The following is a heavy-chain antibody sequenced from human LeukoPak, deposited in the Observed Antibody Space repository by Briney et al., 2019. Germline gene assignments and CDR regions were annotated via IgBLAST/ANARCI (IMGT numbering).Heavy chain of an antibody. D-gene: IGHD1-26*01. J-gene: IGHJ4*02. V-gene: IGHV3-23*01. CDR3: AKGEVGATGGYYFDY. CDR1: GFTFSSYA. CDR2: ISGSGGST. Sequence: GGSLRLSCAASGFTFSSYAMSWVRQAPGKGLEWVSAISGSGGSTYYADSVKGRFTISRDNSKNTLYLQMNILRAEDTAVYYCAKGEVGATGGYYFDYWGQGTLVTVSS.